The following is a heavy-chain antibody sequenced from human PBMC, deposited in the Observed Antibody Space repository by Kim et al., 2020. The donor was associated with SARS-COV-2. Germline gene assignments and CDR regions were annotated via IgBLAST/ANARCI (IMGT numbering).Heavy chain of an antibody. CDR3: AADYGGGIDY. D-gene: IGHD4-17*01. J-gene: IGHJ4*02. Sequence: SETLSLTCTVSGCSISSYYWSWIRQPPGKGLEWIGYIYYSGSTNYNPSLKSRVTISVDTSKNQFSLKLSAVTAADTAMYYCAADYGGGIDYWGQGTLVTVSS. V-gene: IGHV4-59*13. CDR2: IYYSGST. CDR1: GCSISSYY.